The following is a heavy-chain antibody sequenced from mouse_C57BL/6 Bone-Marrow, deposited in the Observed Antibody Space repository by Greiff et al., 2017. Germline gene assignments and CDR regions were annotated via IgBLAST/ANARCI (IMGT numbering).Heavy chain of an antibody. J-gene: IGHJ3*01. Sequence: QVHVKQSGPELVKPGASVKISCKASGYAFSSSWMNWVKQRPGKGLEWIGRIYPGDGDTNYNGKFKGKATLTADKSSSTAYMQLCSLPSVDSAVCFCAKLGPWFAYWGQGTLVTVSA. V-gene: IGHV1-82*01. D-gene: IGHD4-1*01. CDR1: GYAFSSSW. CDR3: AKLGPWFAY. CDR2: IYPGDGDT.